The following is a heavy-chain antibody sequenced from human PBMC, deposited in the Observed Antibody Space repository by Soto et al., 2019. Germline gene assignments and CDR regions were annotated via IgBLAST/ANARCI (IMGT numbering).Heavy chain of an antibody. CDR1: GFTFSRYE. J-gene: IGHJ4*02. CDR3: ARELAAAGSFDY. Sequence: GGSLRLSCAASGFTFSRYEMNWVRQAPGKGLEWISYISTSGSTIYYADSVKGRFTISRDNAKNSLYLQMNSLRAEDTAVYYCARELAAAGSFDYWGQGTLVTVSS. CDR2: ISTSGSTI. V-gene: IGHV3-48*03. D-gene: IGHD6-13*01.